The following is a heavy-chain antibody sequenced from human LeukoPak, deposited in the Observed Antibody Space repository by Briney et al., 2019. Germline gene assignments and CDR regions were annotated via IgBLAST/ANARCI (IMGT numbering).Heavy chain of an antibody. J-gene: IGHJ6*03. V-gene: IGHV4-59*01. CDR2: IHYSGST. CDR1: GGSISNYY. CDR3: ARVEEGYGSGRRENYYYYYMDV. D-gene: IGHD3-10*01. Sequence: PSETLSLTCSVSGGSISNYYWSWIRQPPGKGLEWIGYIHYSGSTNYNRSLKSRVTISVDTSKNQFSLKLSSVTAADTAVYYCARVEEGYGSGRRENYYYYYMDVWGKGTTVTISS.